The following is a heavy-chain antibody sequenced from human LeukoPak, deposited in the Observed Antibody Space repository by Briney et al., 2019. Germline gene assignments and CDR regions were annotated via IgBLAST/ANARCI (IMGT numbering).Heavy chain of an antibody. D-gene: IGHD1-26*01. CDR3: AGVPVGELNNWFVP. J-gene: IGHJ5*02. CDR2: NISIVGIA. V-gene: IGHV1-69*04. Sequence: AAVKVSCKASGGTFSSYVIGWVRPAAGQGLEWMGMNISIVGIANYAQKSQGRVTFTADKTTTTAYMELSSLGSEATAVYYCAGVPVGELNNWFVPWGQGTLVTASS. CDR1: GGTFSSYV.